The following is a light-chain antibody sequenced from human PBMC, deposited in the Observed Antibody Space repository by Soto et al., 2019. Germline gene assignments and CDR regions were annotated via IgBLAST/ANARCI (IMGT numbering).Light chain of an antibody. V-gene: IGKV3-15*01. CDR3: QQDEDWPPLS. J-gene: IGKJ4*01. CDR2: GAS. Sequence: EIVLTQSPGTLSLSPGERATLSCRASHSVSSNLAWYQQKPGQAPRLLIYGASTRATGMPARFSGSGSGTEFTLTISNVQSEDFAVYYCQQDEDWPPLSSGGGTKV. CDR1: HSVSSN.